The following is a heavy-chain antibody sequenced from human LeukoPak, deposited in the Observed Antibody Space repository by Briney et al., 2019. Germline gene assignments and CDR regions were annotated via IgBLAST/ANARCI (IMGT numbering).Heavy chain of an antibody. J-gene: IGHJ4*02. Sequence: GGSLRLSCAASGFTFSSYDMHWVRQATGKGLEWVSAIGTAGDTYYPGSVKGRFTISRENAKNSLYLQMNSLRAGDTAVYYCARGDIAVAGTTFDYWGQGTLVTVSS. D-gene: IGHD6-19*01. V-gene: IGHV3-13*01. CDR3: ARGDIAVAGTTFDY. CDR1: GFTFSSYD. CDR2: IGTAGDT.